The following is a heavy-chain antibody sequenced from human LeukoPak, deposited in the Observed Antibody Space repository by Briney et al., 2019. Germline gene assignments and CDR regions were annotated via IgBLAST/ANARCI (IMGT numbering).Heavy chain of an antibody. Sequence: PGGSLRLSCAASGFTFSSYSMNWVRPAPGKGLEWVSYISSTSSYIYYADSVKGRFTISRDNAKNSLYLQMSSLRAEDTAVYYCVRDYSYAFDIWGQGTMVTVSS. D-gene: IGHD2-15*01. V-gene: IGHV3-21*05. CDR1: GFTFSSYS. J-gene: IGHJ3*02. CDR3: VRDYSYAFDI. CDR2: ISSTSSYI.